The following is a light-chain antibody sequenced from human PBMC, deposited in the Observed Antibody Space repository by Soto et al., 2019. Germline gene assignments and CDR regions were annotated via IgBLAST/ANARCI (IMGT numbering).Light chain of an antibody. CDR2: GAS. V-gene: IGKV3-15*01. CDR1: QSVSNN. J-gene: IGKJ1*01. Sequence: EIVMTQSPATLSVSPGERATLSCRASQSVSNNLAWYQHKPGQAPRLLIYGASTRATGIPARFSGSGSGTEFTLTISSLQSEDFAVYYCQQYNNWPPTFGQGTKVEMK. CDR3: QQYNNWPPT.